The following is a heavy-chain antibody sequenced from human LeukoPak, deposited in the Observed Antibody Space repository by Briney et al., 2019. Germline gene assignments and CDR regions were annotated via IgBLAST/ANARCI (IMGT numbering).Heavy chain of an antibody. CDR2: INHSGST. CDR3: ARGVSEDSSGYLCYFDY. D-gene: IGHD3-22*01. V-gene: IGHV4-34*01. Sequence: SETLSLTCAVYGGSFSGYYWSWIRQPPGKGLEWIGEINHSGSTNYNPSLKSRVTISVDTSKNQFSLKLSPVTAADTAVYYCARGVSEDSSGYLCYFDYWGQGTLVTVSS. J-gene: IGHJ4*02. CDR1: GGSFSGYY.